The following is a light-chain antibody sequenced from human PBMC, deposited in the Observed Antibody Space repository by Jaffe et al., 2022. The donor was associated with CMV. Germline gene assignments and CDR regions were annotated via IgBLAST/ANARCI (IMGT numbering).Light chain of an antibody. Sequence: QSALTQPRSVSGSPGQSVTISCTGTSSDIGAYKYVSWYQQHPGKAPKLMIYDVSERPSGVPDRFSGSKSGNTASLTISGLQAEDEADYYCCSYAGSNTFVYVFGTGTKVTVV. CDR1: SSDIGAYKY. CDR3: CSYAGSNTFVYV. CDR2: DVS. V-gene: IGLV2-11*01. J-gene: IGLJ1*01.